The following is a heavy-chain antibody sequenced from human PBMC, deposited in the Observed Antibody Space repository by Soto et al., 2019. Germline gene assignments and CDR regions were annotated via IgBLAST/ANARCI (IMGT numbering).Heavy chain of an antibody. CDR3: AKEEAAAGIFDY. D-gene: IGHD6-13*01. V-gene: IGHV3-23*01. CDR1: GFTFSSYA. CDR2: ISGSGGST. Sequence: EVQLLESGGGLVQPGGSLRLSCAASGFTFSSYAMSWVRQAPGQGLEWVSAISGSGGSTYYADPVKGRFTISRDNSKNTLYLQMNSLRAEDTAVYYCAKEEAAAGIFDYWGQGTLVTVSS. J-gene: IGHJ4*02.